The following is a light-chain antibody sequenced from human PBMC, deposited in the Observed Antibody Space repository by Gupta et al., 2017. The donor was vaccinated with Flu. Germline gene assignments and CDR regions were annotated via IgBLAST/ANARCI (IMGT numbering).Light chain of an antibody. CDR2: AAS. Sequence: PVTLSLSPGERATLSCRASQSVSTKLAWYQQRPGQPPRLLIYAASTRATGVPARFSGSGSGAEFTLTISSLQSEDFVLYYCQQYNDWPRTFGQGTKVEFK. J-gene: IGKJ1*01. CDR3: QQYNDWPRT. V-gene: IGKV3-15*01. CDR1: QSVSTK.